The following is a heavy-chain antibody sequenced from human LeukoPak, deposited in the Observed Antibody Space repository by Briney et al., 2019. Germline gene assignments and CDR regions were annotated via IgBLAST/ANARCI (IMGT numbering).Heavy chain of an antibody. CDR1: GGSISSGGYY. J-gene: IGHJ5*02. CDR3: ARDGAYCSGGSCYSFHWFDP. Sequence: SETLSLTCTVSGGSISSGGYYWSSIRQHPGKGLEWIGYIYYSGSTYYNPSLKSRVTISVDTSKNQFSLKLSSVTAADTAVYYCARDGAYCSGGSCYSFHWFDPWGQGTLVTVSS. D-gene: IGHD2-15*01. CDR2: IYYSGST. V-gene: IGHV4-31*03.